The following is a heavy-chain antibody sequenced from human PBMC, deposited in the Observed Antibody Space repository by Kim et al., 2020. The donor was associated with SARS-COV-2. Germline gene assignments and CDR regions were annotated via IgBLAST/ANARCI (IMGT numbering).Heavy chain of an antibody. D-gene: IGHD6-19*01. Sequence: DSAVSVKSRIAINPDTSKKQFSLQLNSVTPEDTAVYYCARDRTVAGGFDYWGQGTLVTVSS. J-gene: IGHJ4*02. CDR3: ARDRTVAGGFDY. V-gene: IGHV6-1*01.